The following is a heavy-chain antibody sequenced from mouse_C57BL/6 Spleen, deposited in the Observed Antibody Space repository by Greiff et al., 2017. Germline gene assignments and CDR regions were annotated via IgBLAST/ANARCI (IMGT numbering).Heavy chain of an antibody. CDR1: GYTFTSYW. Sequence: QVQLQQPGAELVKPGASVKLSCKASGYTFTSYWMHWVKQRPGRGLEWIGRIDPNSGGTKYNEKFKSKATLTVDKPSSTAYMQLSSLTSEDSAVYYCEAYYDGRSDYLDYWGQGTTLTVSS. V-gene: IGHV1-72*01. D-gene: IGHD1-1*01. J-gene: IGHJ2*01. CDR2: IDPNSGGT. CDR3: EAYYDGRSDYLDY.